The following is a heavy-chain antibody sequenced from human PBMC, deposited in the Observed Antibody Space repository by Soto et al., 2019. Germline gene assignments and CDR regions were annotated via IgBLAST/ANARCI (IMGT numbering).Heavy chain of an antibody. V-gene: IGHV1-69*13. CDR1: GGTFSSYA. J-gene: IGHJ4*02. CDR2: IIPIFGTA. D-gene: IGHD3-22*01. CDR3: ARDGYYYDSSGYYSSFDH. Sequence: ASVKVSCKASGGTFSSYAISWVRQAPGQGLEWMGGIIPIFGTANYAQKFQGRVTITADESTSTAYMELSSLRSEDTAVYYCARDGYYYDSSGYYSSFDHWGQGALVTVSS.